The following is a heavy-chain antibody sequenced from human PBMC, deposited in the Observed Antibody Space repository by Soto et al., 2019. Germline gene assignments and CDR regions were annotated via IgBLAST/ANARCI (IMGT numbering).Heavy chain of an antibody. CDR2: IIPIFGTA. D-gene: IGHD6-13*01. CDR1: GGTFSSYA. CDR3: ARPAGGSSSGRYYYGMDV. J-gene: IGHJ6*02. Sequence: QVQLVQSGAEVKKPGSSVKVSCKASGGTFSSYAVSWVRQAPGQGLEWRGGIIPIFGTANYAQKFQGRVTITADETKSTAYMELSSLRSEDAAVYYCARPAGGSSSGRYYYGMDVWGQGTTVTVSS. V-gene: IGHV1-69*01.